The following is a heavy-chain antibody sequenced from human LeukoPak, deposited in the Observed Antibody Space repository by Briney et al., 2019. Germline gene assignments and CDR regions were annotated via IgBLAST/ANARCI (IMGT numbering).Heavy chain of an antibody. Sequence: SETLSLTCTVSGGSISSYYWSWIRQPAGKGLEWIGRIYTSGSTNYNPSLKSRVTMSLVTSKNQFSLKLTSVTAADTAIYYCASVTGAKRAFDIWGQGTMVTVSS. CDR3: ASVTGAKRAFDI. CDR2: IYTSGST. J-gene: IGHJ3*02. V-gene: IGHV4-4*07. CDR1: GGSISSYY. D-gene: IGHD1-26*01.